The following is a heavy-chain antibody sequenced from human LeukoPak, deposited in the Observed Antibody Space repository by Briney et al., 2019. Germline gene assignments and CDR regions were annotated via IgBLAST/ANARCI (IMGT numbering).Heavy chain of an antibody. CDR1: GFTVSSNY. J-gene: IGHJ5*02. Sequence: PGGSLRLSCAASGFTVSSNYMSWVRQAPGKGLEWVSVIYSGGRTNYADSVKGRFTISRDNSKNTLYVQMNSLRAEDTAVYYCARVSFRWFDPWGQGTLVTVSP. CDR3: ARVSFRWFDP. V-gene: IGHV3-66*01. CDR2: IYSGGRT.